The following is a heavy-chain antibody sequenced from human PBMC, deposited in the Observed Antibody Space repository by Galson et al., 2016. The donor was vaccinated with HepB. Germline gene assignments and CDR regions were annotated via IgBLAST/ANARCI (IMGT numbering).Heavy chain of an antibody. D-gene: IGHD2/OR15-2a*01. Sequence: SVKVSCKASGSTFTRYGFSWVRLAPGRGLEWMGWISAYNGKTDHAQTVQGRVTMTTDTSTNTVYMALRSLRPDDTAVYFCARDLGSVIGPHYIDYWGQGTHVTVSS. V-gene: IGHV1-18*01. CDR3: ARDLGSVIGPHYIDY. CDR1: GSTFTRYG. CDR2: ISAYNGKT. J-gene: IGHJ4*02.